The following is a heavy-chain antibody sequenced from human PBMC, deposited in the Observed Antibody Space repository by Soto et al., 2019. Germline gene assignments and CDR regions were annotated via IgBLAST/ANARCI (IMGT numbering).Heavy chain of an antibody. J-gene: IGHJ4*02. V-gene: IGHV1-2*02. CDR3: ARGRSVAGKKFDY. CDR2: INPNNGDT. D-gene: IGHD6-19*01. CDR1: GYTFSGYY. Sequence: SVKVSCKASGYTFSGYYIHWVRQAPGQGPEWVGWINPNNGDTNYAQKYQGRVTMTRDTSITTVYMELNSLRSDDTAVYYCARGRSVAGKKFDYWGQGTLVTVSS.